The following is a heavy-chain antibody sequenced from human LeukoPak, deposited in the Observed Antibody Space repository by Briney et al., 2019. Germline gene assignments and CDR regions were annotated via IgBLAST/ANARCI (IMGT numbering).Heavy chain of an antibody. V-gene: IGHV3-30*03. CDR3: ATGAEYFQH. J-gene: IGHJ1*01. CDR2: ISYDGSNK. Sequence: QPGGSLRLSCAASGFTFSSYGMHWVRQAPGKGLEWVAVISYDGSNKYYADSVKGRFTISRDNSKNTLYLQMNSLRAEDTAVYYCATGAEYFQHWGQGTQVTVSS. CDR1: GFTFSSYG.